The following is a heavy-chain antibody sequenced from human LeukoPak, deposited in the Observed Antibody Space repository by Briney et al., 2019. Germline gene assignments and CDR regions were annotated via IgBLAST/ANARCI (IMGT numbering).Heavy chain of an antibody. CDR1: GYPFRNYD. D-gene: IGHD2-2*01. CDR2: INPHSGKT. CDR3: ARDFRVVYGSLNFDY. Sequence: ASVKVSCKTSGYPFRNYDINWVRQATGQGLEWMGWINPHSGKTGYAQKFQGRVTMTTDTSANTAYMELSSLRSEDTAVYYCARDFRVVYGSLNFDYWGQGTLVTVSS. V-gene: IGHV1-8*01. J-gene: IGHJ4*02.